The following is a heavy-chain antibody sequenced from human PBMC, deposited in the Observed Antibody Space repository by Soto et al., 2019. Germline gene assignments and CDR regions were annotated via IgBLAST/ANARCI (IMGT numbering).Heavy chain of an antibody. CDR2: IKYSGST. CDR3: AIGEAYDLWSGFSRTPFAS. J-gene: IGHJ4*02. Sequence: SETLSLTCAVYGGSFTGYYWSWIRQPPGKGLEWIGEIKYSGSTSYNPSLRSRVTISLDTSKNQFSLKLTSVTAADTAVYYCAIGEAYDLWSGFSRTPFASWGQGTLVTVSS. CDR1: GGSFTGYY. D-gene: IGHD3-3*01. V-gene: IGHV4-34*01.